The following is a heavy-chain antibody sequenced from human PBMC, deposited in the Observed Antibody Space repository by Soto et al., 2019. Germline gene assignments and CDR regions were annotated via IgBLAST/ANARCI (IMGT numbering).Heavy chain of an antibody. CDR3: ARGRHWLDY. CDR1: GGSVSPYY. CDR2: IYYDGTT. D-gene: IGHD6-19*01. Sequence: VQLQESGPGLVKPSETVSLTCTVSGGSVSPYYWTWVRRPPGKGLEWIAYIYYDGTTNYNPSHQSRVTISLDTSKNQFSLRLTSVTAADTAVYYCARGRHWLDYWGQGTLLTVSS. V-gene: IGHV4-59*02. J-gene: IGHJ4*02.